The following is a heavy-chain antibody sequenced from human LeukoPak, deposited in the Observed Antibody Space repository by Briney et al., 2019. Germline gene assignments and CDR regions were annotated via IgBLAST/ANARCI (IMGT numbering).Heavy chain of an antibody. CDR3: VVIPRSIAVAGTKQDY. V-gene: IGHV4-34*01. Sequence: SETLSLTCAVYGGSFSGYYWSWIRQPPGKGLEWIGEINHSGSTNYNPSFKSRVTISVDTSKNQFSLKLSSVTAADTAVYYCVVIPRSIAVAGTKQDYWGQGTLVTVSS. D-gene: IGHD6-19*01. CDR2: INHSGST. J-gene: IGHJ4*02. CDR1: GGSFSGYY.